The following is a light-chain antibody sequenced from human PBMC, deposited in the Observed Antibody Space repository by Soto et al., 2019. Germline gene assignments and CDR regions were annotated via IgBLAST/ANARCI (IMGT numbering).Light chain of an antibody. CDR2: GAS. CDR1: QSVISNY. J-gene: IGKJ5*01. V-gene: IGKV3-20*01. CDR3: QQYGSSPT. Sequence: EIVLSQSPGTLSLSPGERATLSCRASQSVISNYLAWYQKKPGQAPRLLIYGASSRVTGIPDRFSGSASGTDFTLTISRLEPEDFAVYYCQQYGSSPTFGQGTRLEIK.